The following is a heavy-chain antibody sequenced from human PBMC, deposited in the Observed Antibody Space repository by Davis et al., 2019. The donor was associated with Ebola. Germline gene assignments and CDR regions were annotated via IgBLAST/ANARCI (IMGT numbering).Heavy chain of an antibody. CDR2: IIPILGIA. V-gene: IGHV1-69*04. D-gene: IGHD3-9*01. J-gene: IGHJ6*02. Sequence: AASVKVSCKASGGTFSSYAISWVRQAPGQGLEWMGRIIPILGIANYAQKFQGRVTITADKSTSTAYMELSSLRSEDTAVYYCANRMYYDILTGYYVPEYYYYGMDVWGQGTTVTVSS. CDR3: ANRMYYDILTGYYVPEYYYYGMDV. CDR1: GGTFSSYA.